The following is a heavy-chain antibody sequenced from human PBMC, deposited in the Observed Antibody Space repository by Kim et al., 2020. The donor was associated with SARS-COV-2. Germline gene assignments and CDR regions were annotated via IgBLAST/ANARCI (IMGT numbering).Heavy chain of an antibody. V-gene: IGHV3-21*01. J-gene: IGHJ3*02. Sequence: YADSVKGRFTISRDNPKDSLYLQMNSLRAEDTAVYYCARTTVTRRDAFDIWGQGTMVSVSS. D-gene: IGHD4-17*01. CDR3: ARTTVTRRDAFDI.